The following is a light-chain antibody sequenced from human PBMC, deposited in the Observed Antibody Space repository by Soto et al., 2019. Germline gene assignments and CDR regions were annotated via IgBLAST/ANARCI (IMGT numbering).Light chain of an antibody. J-gene: IGKJ5*01. Sequence: EVVMTHSPATRSVSQGERPTLSSRASESVSRNLAWYQQKPGQAPRLLIYDASTRATGIPDRFSGGGSGTEFTLTISSLQSEDFVVYYCQQYNSWPPITFGQGTRLEI. CDR3: QQYNSWPPIT. V-gene: IGKV3-15*01. CDR1: ESVSRN. CDR2: DAS.